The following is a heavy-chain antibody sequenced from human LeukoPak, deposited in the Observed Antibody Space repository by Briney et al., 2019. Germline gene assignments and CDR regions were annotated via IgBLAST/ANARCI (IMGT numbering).Heavy chain of an antibody. CDR2: ISSSGSTI. D-gene: IGHD3-22*01. CDR1: GFTFSSYE. Sequence: PGGSLRLSCAASGFTFSSYEMNWVRQAPGKGLEWVSYISSSGSTIYYADSVKGRFTISRDNAKNSLHLQMNSLRAEDTAVYYCARHSGYYKSDDYWGQGTLVTVSS. V-gene: IGHV3-48*03. CDR3: ARHSGYYKSDDY. J-gene: IGHJ4*02.